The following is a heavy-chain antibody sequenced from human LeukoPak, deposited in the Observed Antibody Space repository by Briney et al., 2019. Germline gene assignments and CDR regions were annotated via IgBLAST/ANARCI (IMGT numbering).Heavy chain of an antibody. CDR2: ISAYNGNT. Sequence: ASVKVSCKASGYTFTSYGISWVRQAPGQGLEWMGWISAYNGNTNYAQKLQGRVTMTTDTSTSTAYMELRSLRSEDTAVYYCARDLRDYGSGYYMDVWGKGTTVTISS. CDR3: ARDLRDYGSGYYMDV. CDR1: GYTFTSYG. V-gene: IGHV1-18*01. J-gene: IGHJ6*03. D-gene: IGHD3-10*01.